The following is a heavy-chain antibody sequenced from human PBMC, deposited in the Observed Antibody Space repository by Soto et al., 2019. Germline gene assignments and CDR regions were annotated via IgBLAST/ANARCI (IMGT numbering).Heavy chain of an antibody. D-gene: IGHD2-21*01. CDR2: ISPRTTYK. CDR1: GFTFSDHY. V-gene: IGHV3-11*06. CDR3: SRGGGGGLFDL. J-gene: IGHJ4*02. Sequence: QVQLVESGGGLVKPGGSLRLSCASSGFTFSDHYMSWIRRSPRKGLEFLSYISPRTTYKNYADSVKGRFTISRDNAKNSLYLQLNSLRAEDTAIYYCSRGGGGGLFDLWGQGTFVTVSS.